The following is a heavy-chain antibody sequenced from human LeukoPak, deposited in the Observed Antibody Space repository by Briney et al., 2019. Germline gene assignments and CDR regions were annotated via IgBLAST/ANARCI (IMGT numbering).Heavy chain of an antibody. CDR2: IYSSGST. CDR1: GGSISSYY. Sequence: SETLSLTCTVSGGSISSYYWSWIRQPAGRGLEWIGRIYSSGSTNYNPSLKSRVTMSLDTSKNQFSLRLTSVTAADTAVYYCARGTRCIGGSCYSVFAWFDPWDQGTLVTVSS. CDR3: ARGTRCIGGSCYSVFAWFDP. D-gene: IGHD2-15*01. J-gene: IGHJ5*02. V-gene: IGHV4-4*07.